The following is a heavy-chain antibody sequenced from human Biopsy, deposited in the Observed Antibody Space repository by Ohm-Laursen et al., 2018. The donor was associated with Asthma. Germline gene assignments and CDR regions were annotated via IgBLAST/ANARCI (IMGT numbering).Heavy chain of an antibody. CDR2: IYYSGST. V-gene: IGHV4-31*03. Sequence: TLSLTCTVSGGSIGSGGYYWSWIRQHPGKGLEWIGYIYYSGSTYYNPSLKSRVTISVDTSKNQFSLKLSSVTAADTAVYYCARDGSSVAGTPYGMDVWGQGTTVTVSS. CDR1: GGSIGSGGYY. CDR3: ARDGSSVAGTPYGMDV. J-gene: IGHJ6*02. D-gene: IGHD6-19*01.